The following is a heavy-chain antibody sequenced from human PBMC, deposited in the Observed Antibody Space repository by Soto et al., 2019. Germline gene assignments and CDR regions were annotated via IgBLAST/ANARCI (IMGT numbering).Heavy chain of an antibody. CDR1: GFTFDDYA. V-gene: IGHV3-9*01. Sequence: EVQLVESGGGLVQPGRSLRLSCAASGFTFDDYAMHWVRQAPGKGLEWVSGISWNSGSIGYVDSVKGRFTISRDNAKNSLYLQMNSLRAEDTALYYCAKSDGIYGSGSSDDAFDIWGQGTMVTVSS. D-gene: IGHD3-10*01. J-gene: IGHJ3*02. CDR3: AKSDGIYGSGSSDDAFDI. CDR2: ISWNSGSI.